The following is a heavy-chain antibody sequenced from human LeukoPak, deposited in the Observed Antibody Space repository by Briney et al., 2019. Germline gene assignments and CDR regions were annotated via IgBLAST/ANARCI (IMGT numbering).Heavy chain of an antibody. J-gene: IGHJ4*02. D-gene: IGHD5-18*01. CDR3: AKAGTAMVTGFSHVDY. CDR1: GFTFSYYA. V-gene: IGHV3-23*01. Sequence: GGSLRLSCAASGFTFSYYAMSWVRQAPGKGLEWVSAISGSGGRTYYADSVKGRFTISRDNSKNTLYLQMNSLRAEDTAVYYCAKAGTAMVTGFSHVDYWGQGTLATVSS. CDR2: ISGSGGRT.